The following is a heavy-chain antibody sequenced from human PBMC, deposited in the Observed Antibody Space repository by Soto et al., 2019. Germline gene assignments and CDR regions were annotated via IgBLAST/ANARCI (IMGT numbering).Heavy chain of an antibody. Sequence: PSETLSLTCTVSGGSINSGLYYWTWIRQHPEKGLEWIGYIYSRGSTNYTPSLKSRVTMAVDSSKNQFSLKLSSVTAADTAVYYCARLGGYSGYDLELDYWGQGTLVTVSS. CDR1: GGSINSGLYY. J-gene: IGHJ4*02. V-gene: IGHV4-61*01. CDR2: IYSRGST. CDR3: ARLGGYSGYDLELDY. D-gene: IGHD5-12*01.